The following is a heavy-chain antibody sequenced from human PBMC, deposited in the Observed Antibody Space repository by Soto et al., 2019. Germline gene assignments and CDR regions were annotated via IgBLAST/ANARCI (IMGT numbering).Heavy chain of an antibody. J-gene: IGHJ4*02. CDR3: ARHGGYYFDY. Sequence: PSETLSLTCAVYGGSFSGYYWSWIRRPPGKGLEWIGEIDHSGGTVYNPSRESRVTISGDSSNNQFPLKLNSVTAADTAVYYCARHGGYYFDYWGQGAPVTVSS. D-gene: IGHD3-16*01. V-gene: IGHV4-34*01. CDR1: GGSFSGYY. CDR2: IDHSGGT.